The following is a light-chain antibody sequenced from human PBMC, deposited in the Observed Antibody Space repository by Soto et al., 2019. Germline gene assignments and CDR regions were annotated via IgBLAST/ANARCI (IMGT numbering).Light chain of an antibody. CDR2: RND. CDR1: SSNIGGNS. Sequence: QAVVTQPPSASGTPGQRVTISCSGSSSNIGGNSVYWYQQLPGTAPKLLIYRNDQRPSGVPDRFSGSKSGTSASLAISGLRSEDEADYYCAAWDDSLSAVLFGGGTKLTVL. V-gene: IGLV1-47*01. CDR3: AAWDDSLSAVL. J-gene: IGLJ2*01.